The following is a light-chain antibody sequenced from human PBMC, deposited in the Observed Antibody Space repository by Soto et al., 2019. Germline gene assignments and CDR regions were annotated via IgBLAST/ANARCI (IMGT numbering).Light chain of an antibody. CDR3: HQYSSSFT. Sequence: EIVLTQSPGTLSLSPGERATLSCRASQSVSSSYLAWYQQKPGQAPRLLIYGASSRATGIPDRFSGSGSGTDFTLTISRLEPEDFAVYYCHQYSSSFTFGPGTKVDIK. CDR2: GAS. CDR1: QSVSSSY. V-gene: IGKV3-20*01. J-gene: IGKJ3*01.